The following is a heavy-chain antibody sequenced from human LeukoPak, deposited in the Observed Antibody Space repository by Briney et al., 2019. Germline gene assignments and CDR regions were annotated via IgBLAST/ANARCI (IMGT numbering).Heavy chain of an antibody. CDR3: ARDQGGGLAVPAAVFDY. J-gene: IGHJ4*02. D-gene: IGHD2-2*01. CDR2: ISYDGSNK. CDR1: GFTISSYA. V-gene: IGHV3-30*01. Sequence: GGSLRLSCAASGFTISSYAMHWVRQAPGKGLEWVAVISYDGSNKYYADSVKGPFTISRDNSKNTLYLQMNSLRAEDTAVYYCARDQGGGLAVPAAVFDYWGQGTLVTVSS.